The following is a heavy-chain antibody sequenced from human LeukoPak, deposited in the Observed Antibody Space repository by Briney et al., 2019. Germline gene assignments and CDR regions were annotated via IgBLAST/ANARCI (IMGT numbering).Heavy chain of an antibody. CDR2: IYYSGST. J-gene: IGHJ6*02. D-gene: IGHD3-3*01. Sequence: SETLSLTCTVSGDSISSYYWSWIRQPPGKGLEWIGYIYYSGSTNYNPSLKSRVTISVDTSKNQFSLKLSSVTAADTAVYYCASSPTYYDFWSGYRGYYYGMDVWGQGTTVTVSS. CDR3: ASSPTYYDFWSGYRGYYYGMDV. V-gene: IGHV4-59*08. CDR1: GDSISSYY.